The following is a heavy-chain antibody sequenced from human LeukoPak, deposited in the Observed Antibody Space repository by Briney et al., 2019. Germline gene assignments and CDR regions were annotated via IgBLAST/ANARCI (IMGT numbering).Heavy chain of an antibody. CDR1: GASFSGYS. CDR2: IYYSGST. V-gene: IGHV4-34*01. J-gene: IGHJ4*02. Sequence: SETLSLTCAVHGASFSGYSWSWVRQPPGKGLEWIGYIYYSGSTYYKPTLKSRVTISVDTSKNQFSLKLSSVTAADTAVYYCVGGRGDGGYTIFDNWGQGTLVTVSS. D-gene: IGHD5-24*01. CDR3: VGGRGDGGYTIFDN.